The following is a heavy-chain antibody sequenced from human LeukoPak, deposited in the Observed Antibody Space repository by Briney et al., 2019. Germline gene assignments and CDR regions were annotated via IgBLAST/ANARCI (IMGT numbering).Heavy chain of an antibody. J-gene: IGHJ6*02. V-gene: IGHV1-69*04. Sequence: ASVKVSCKASGGTFSSYAISWVRQAPGQGLEWMGRIIPILGIANYAQKFQGRVTITADKSTSTAYMELSSLRSEDTAVYYCARDLDYYGSGSYYNLSSRLYYGMDVWGQGTTVTVSS. CDR3: ARDLDYYGSGSYYNLSSRLYYGMDV. D-gene: IGHD3-10*01. CDR1: GGTFSSYA. CDR2: IIPILGIA.